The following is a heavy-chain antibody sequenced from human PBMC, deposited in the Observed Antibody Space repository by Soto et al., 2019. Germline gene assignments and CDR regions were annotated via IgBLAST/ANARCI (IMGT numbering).Heavy chain of an antibody. J-gene: IGHJ3*02. Sequence: QVQLQQWGAGLLKPSETLSLTCAVYGGSVSSGRYYWSWIRQPPGMGLEWIGEMSHGGGTHFNPSLKSRVTISVDTSKNQFSLKMSSVTAADTALYYCARVERGTATTVVDAFDIWGPGTMVTVSS. V-gene: IGHV4-34*01. CDR2: MSHGGGT. CDR1: GGSVSSGRYY. D-gene: IGHD1-1*01. CDR3: ARVERGTATTVVDAFDI.